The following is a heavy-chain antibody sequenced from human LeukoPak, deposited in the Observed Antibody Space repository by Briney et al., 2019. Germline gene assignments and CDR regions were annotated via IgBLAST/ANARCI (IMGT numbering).Heavy chain of an antibody. CDR1: GGSISSGGYS. CDR3: ARVISVVVTDAFDI. D-gene: IGHD3-22*01. V-gene: IGHV4-30-2*01. Sequence: SQTLSLTCAVSGGSISSGGYSWSWIRQPPGKGLEWIGYIYHSGSTYYNPSLKSRVTISVDKSKNQFSLKLSSVTAADTAVYYCARVISVVVTDAFDIWGQGTMVTVSS. J-gene: IGHJ3*02. CDR2: IYHSGST.